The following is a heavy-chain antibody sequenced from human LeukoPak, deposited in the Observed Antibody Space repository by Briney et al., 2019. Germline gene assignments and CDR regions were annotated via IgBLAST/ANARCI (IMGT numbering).Heavy chain of an antibody. Sequence: SGGSLRLSCEASGFTFTNAWMIWVRQAPGKGLEWVSYISSSGSTIYYADSVKGRFTISRDNAKNSLYLQMNSLRAEDTAVYYCAELGITMIGGVWGKGTTVTISS. J-gene: IGHJ6*04. V-gene: IGHV3-48*04. D-gene: IGHD3-10*02. CDR1: GFTFTNAW. CDR3: AELGITMIGGV. CDR2: ISSSGSTI.